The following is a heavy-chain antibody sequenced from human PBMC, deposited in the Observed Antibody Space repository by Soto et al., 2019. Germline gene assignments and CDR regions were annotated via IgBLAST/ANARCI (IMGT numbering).Heavy chain of an antibody. V-gene: IGHV4-61*01. CDR1: GGSVSSGSYY. J-gene: IGHJ4*02. CDR3: ARHYYFDY. Sequence: ASETLSLTCTVSGGSVSSGSYYWSWIRQPPGKGLEWIGYIYYSGSTNYNPSLKSRVTISVDTSKNQFSLKLSSVTAAVTAVYYCARHYYFDYWGQGTLVTVSS. CDR2: IYYSGST.